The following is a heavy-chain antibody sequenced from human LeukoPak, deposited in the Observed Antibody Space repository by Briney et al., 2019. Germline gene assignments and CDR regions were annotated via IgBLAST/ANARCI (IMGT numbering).Heavy chain of an antibody. V-gene: IGHV3-23*01. D-gene: IGHD2-21*02. Sequence: GGSLTLSCLASGFTLSAYSMTWVRQAPAKGLDWVSSISVSDCSTYYPDSVRGRFTISRDNSKNTLHLHMNSLRAEDTAVYYCVKDWRDESNCGGDCLQYWGQGTLVTVSS. CDR3: VKDWRDESNCGGDCLQY. CDR1: GFTLSAYS. CDR2: ISVSDCST. J-gene: IGHJ4*02.